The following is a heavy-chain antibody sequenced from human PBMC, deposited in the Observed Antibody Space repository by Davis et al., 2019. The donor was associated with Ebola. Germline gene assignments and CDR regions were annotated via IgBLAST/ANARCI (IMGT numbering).Heavy chain of an antibody. V-gene: IGHV3-11*06. J-gene: IGHJ6*02. CDR3: AREGASSSSLFYYGMDV. CDR1: GFTFSDYY. CDR2: ISSSSSYT. D-gene: IGHD6-6*01. Sequence: GESLKISCAASGFTFSDYYMSWIRQAPGKGLEWVSYISSSSSYTYYADSVKGRFTISRDNAKNSLYLQMNSLRAEDTAVYYCAREGASSSSLFYYGMDVWGQGTTVTVSS.